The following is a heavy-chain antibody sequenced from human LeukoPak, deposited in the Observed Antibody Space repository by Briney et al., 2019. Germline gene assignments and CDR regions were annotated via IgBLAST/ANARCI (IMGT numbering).Heavy chain of an antibody. CDR1: GFTFSRYW. CDR3: ARDCTNGVCYGTDFDY. Sequence: GGSLRLSCAASGFTFSRYWMTWVRQAPGTGLEWVAVIWYDGSNKYYADSVKGRFTISRDNSKNTLYLQMNSLRAEDTAVYYCARDCTNGVCYGTDFDYWGQGTLVTVSS. CDR2: IWYDGSNK. J-gene: IGHJ4*02. D-gene: IGHD2-8*01. V-gene: IGHV3-33*07.